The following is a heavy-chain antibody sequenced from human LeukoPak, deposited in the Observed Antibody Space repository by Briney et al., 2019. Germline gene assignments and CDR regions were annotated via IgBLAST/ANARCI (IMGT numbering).Heavy chain of an antibody. CDR1: GGSISSGNYY. CDR2: IYTSGST. J-gene: IGHJ4*02. CDR3: ARDAPLAYCGGDCYSSQY. Sequence: SQTLSLTCTVSGGSISSGNYYWRWIRQPAGKGLEWIGRIYTSGSTNYNPSLESRFTISVDTSKNQFSLKLNSVTAADTAVYYCARDAPLAYCGGDCYSSQYWGQGTLVTVSS. V-gene: IGHV4-61*02. D-gene: IGHD2-21*01.